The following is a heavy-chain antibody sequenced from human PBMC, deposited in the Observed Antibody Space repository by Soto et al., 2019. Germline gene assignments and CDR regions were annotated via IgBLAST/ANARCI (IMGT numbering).Heavy chain of an antibody. D-gene: IGHD4-17*01. CDR3: ARADGEGPHYYYYYGMDV. J-gene: IGHJ6*02. CDR1: GGTFSSYA. CDR2: IIPIFGTA. V-gene: IGHV1-69*01. Sequence: QVQLVQSGAEVKKPGSSVKVFCKASGGTFSSYAISWVRQAPGQGLEWMGGIIPIFGTANYAQKFQGRVTITADESTSTAYMELSSLRSEDTAVYYCARADGEGPHYYYYYGMDVWGQGTTVTVSS.